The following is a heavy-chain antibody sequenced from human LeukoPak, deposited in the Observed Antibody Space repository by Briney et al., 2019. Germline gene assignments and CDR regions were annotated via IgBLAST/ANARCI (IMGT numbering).Heavy chain of an antibody. J-gene: IGHJ6*02. CDR2: INPNSGGT. V-gene: IGHV1-2*02. Sequence: VKVSCKASGYTFTGYYMHWVRQAPGQGLEWMGWINPNSGGTNYAQRFQGRVTMTRDTSISTAYMELSRLRSDDTAVYYCATIGIAAIYYYYYGMDVWGQGTTVTVSS. D-gene: IGHD2-2*01. CDR3: ATIGIAAIYYYYYGMDV. CDR1: GYTFTGYY.